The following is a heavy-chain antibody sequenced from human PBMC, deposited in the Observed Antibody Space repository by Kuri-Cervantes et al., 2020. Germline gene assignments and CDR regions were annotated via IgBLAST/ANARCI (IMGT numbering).Heavy chain of an antibody. CDR1: GGSISSSSYY. D-gene: IGHD5-12*01. V-gene: IGHV4-39*07. CDR3: ATGLSDYDHYYYYGMDV. CDR2: INHSGST. Sequence: GSLRLSCTVSGGSISSSSYYWGWIRQPPGKGLEWIGEINHSGSTNYNPSLKSRVTISVDTSKNQFSLKLSSVTAEDTAVYYCATGLSDYDHYYYYGMDVWGQGTTVTVSS. J-gene: IGHJ6*02.